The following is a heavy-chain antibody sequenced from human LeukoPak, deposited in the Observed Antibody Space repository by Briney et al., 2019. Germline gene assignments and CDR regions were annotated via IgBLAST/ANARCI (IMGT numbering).Heavy chain of an antibody. CDR2: IIPIFGTA. CDR3: ARVFARGGEISGSYYYY. V-gene: IGHV1-69*05. D-gene: IGHD3-10*01. J-gene: IGHJ4*02. Sequence: SVKVSCKASGGTFSTYAINWVRQAPGQGLEWMGGIIPIFGTANYAQKFQGRVTISTDESTSTAYMELSSLISEDTAVYYCARVFARGGEISGSYYYYWGQGTLVTVSS. CDR1: GGTFSTYA.